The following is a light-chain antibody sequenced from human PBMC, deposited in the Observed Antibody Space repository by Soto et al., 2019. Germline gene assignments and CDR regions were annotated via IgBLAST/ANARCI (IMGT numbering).Light chain of an antibody. Sequence: IVRTQSPDSLSVSLGERATINCKSSQSLLFTSNKKNYLAWYQQMPGQPPKLLISWASNRASGVPDRFAGSGSGTDFTLTISSLQAEDVAVYYCQQYYSAPLTFGGGTKVELK. J-gene: IGKJ4*01. CDR3: QQYYSAPLT. V-gene: IGKV4-1*01. CDR1: QSLLFTSNKKNY. CDR2: WAS.